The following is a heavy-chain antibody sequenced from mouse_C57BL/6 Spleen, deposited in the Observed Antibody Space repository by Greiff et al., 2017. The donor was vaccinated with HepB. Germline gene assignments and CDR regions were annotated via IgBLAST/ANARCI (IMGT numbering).Heavy chain of an antibody. J-gene: IGHJ1*03. Sequence: QVQLQQPGAELVRPGSSVKLSCKASGYTFTSYWMHWVKQRPIQGLEWIGNIDPSDSETHYNQKFKDKATLTVDKSSSTTYMQLSSLTSEDSAVYYCSLPYNYGSSYWYFDVWGTGTTVTVSS. D-gene: IGHD1-1*01. CDR2: IDPSDSET. V-gene: IGHV1-52*01. CDR1: GYTFTSYW. CDR3: SLPYNYGSSYWYFDV.